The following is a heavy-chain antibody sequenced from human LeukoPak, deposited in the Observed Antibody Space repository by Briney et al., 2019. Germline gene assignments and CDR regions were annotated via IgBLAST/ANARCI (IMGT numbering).Heavy chain of an antibody. CDR1: GFIFDDYA. CDR3: AKSGKDGLLWFGELVSNYYYMDV. D-gene: IGHD3-10*01. Sequence: SLRLSCAASGFIFDDYAMHWVRQAPGKGLEWVSGVSWKSDTVGYADSVKGRFTISRDNAKNSLYLQMNGLRAEDTALYYCAKSGKDGLLWFGELVSNYYYMDVWGKGTTVTVSS. CDR2: VSWKSDTV. V-gene: IGHV3-9*01. J-gene: IGHJ6*03.